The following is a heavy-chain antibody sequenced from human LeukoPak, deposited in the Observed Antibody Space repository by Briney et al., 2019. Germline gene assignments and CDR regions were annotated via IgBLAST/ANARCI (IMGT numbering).Heavy chain of an antibody. CDR3: ARLIMRNWFDP. CDR1: GGSISSSSYY. CDR2: IYYSGST. D-gene: IGHD2-8*01. J-gene: IGHJ5*02. V-gene: IGHV4-39*01. Sequence: TSQTLSLTCTVSGGSISSSSYYWGWIRQPPGKGLEWIGSIYYSGSTYYNPSLKSRVTISVDTSKNQFSLKLSSVTAADTAVYYCARLIMRNWFDPWGQGTLVTVS.